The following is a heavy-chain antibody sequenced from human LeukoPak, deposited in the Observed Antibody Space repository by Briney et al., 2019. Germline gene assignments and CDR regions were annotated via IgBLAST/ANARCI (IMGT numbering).Heavy chain of an antibody. Sequence: ASVKVSCKASGYTFTSYGISWVRQAPGQGLEWMGWISAYNGNTNYAQKLQGRVTMTTDTSTSTAYMELRSLRSDDTAVYYCAIAYYDFWSGYFDYWGQGTLVTVSS. CDR1: GYTFTSYG. V-gene: IGHV1-18*01. CDR3: AIAYYDFWSGYFDY. CDR2: ISAYNGNT. J-gene: IGHJ4*02. D-gene: IGHD3-3*01.